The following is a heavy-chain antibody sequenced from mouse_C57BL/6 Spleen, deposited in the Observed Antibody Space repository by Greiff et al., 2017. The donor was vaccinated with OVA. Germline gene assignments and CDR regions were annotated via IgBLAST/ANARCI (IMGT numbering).Heavy chain of an antibody. CDR1: GFTFSNYW. J-gene: IGHJ1*03. D-gene: IGHD2-2*01. CDR3: TGGGYGYDRYFDV. V-gene: IGHV6-3*01. CDR2: IRLKSDNYAT. Sequence: EVQGVESGGGLVQPGGSMKLSCVASGFTFSNYWMNWVRQSPEKGLEWVAQIRLKSDNYATHYAESVKGRFTISRDDSKSSVYLQMNNLRAEDTGIYYCTGGGYGYDRYFDVWGTGTTVTVSS.